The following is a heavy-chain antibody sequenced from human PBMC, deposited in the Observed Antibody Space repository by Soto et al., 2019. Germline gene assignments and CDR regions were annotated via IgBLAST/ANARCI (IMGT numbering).Heavy chain of an antibody. J-gene: IGHJ4*02. CDR2: IYPGDSDT. Sequence: GESLKISCKGSGYNFASYWIGWVRQKPGKGLEWMGIIYPGDSDTRYSPSFEGHVTISADKSTSTAYMQWSSLGASDTAIYYCARAPSHGWFKHFDYWGPGTLVTVS. D-gene: IGHD6-19*01. CDR3: ARAPSHGWFKHFDY. CDR1: GYNFASYW. V-gene: IGHV5-51*01.